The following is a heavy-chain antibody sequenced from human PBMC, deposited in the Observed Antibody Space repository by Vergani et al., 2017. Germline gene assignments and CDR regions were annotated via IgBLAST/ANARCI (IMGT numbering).Heavy chain of an antibody. Sequence: QVQLVQSGAEVKKPGASVKVSCKASGYTFTGYYMHWVRQAPGQGLEWMGWINPNSGGTNYAQKFQGRVTMTRDTSISTAYMGLSRLRSDDTAVYYCATVPTMVRGPHGVNWFDPWGQGTLVTVSS. CDR3: ATVPTMVRGPHGVNWFDP. D-gene: IGHD3-10*01. CDR2: INPNSGGT. V-gene: IGHV1-2*02. J-gene: IGHJ5*02. CDR1: GYTFTGYY.